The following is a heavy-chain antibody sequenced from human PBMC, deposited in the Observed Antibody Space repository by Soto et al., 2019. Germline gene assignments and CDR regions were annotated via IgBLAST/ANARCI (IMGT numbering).Heavy chain of an antibody. CDR1: GGSISSSSYY. D-gene: IGHD6-6*01. J-gene: IGHJ6*02. CDR3: GAVSSSSGGYYYYGMDV. Sequence: SETVSLPXTVCGGSISSSSYYWGWIRQPPAKGLEWIGSIYYSGSTYYNPSLKSRVTISVDTSKIQFSLKLSSVTAADTAVYYCGAVSSSSGGYYYYGMDVWGQRTTVTVSS. V-gene: IGHV4-39*01. CDR2: IYYSGST.